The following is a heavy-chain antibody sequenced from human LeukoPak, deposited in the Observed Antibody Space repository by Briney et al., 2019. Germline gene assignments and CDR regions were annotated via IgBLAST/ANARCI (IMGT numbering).Heavy chain of an antibody. V-gene: IGHV3-23*01. CDR3: ARDLMGIAYRGAFYY. CDR2: ISGSGGST. Sequence: GGSPRLSCAASGFTFISYAINWVRQAPGKGLEWVSAISGSGGSTYYADSVKGRFTISRDNAKNSLYLQMNSLRAEDTAVYYCARDLMGIAYRGAFYYWGQGTLVTVSS. CDR1: GFTFISYA. J-gene: IGHJ4*02. D-gene: IGHD6-13*01.